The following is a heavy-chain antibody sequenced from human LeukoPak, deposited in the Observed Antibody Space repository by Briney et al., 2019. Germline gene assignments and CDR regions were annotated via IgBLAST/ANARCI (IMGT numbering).Heavy chain of an antibody. CDR2: ISFAGDT. CDR1: EFTFSSYD. J-gene: IGHJ4*02. Sequence: GGSLRLSCAAFEFTFSSYDMHWVRQSTGKGLEWVSAISFAGDTYYAGSVKGRFTISRENAKNSLYLQMDSLRAGDTALYYCARGNILTGYEYWGQGTLVTVSS. D-gene: IGHD3-9*01. CDR3: ARGNILTGYEY. V-gene: IGHV3-13*04.